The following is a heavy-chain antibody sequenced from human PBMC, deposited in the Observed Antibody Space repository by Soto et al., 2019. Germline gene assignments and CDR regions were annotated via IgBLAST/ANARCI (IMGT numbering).Heavy chain of an antibody. V-gene: IGHV3-13*01. CDR1: GFTFSSYD. Sequence: VGSLRLSCAASGFTFSSYDMHWVRQATGKGLEWVSAIGTAGDTYYPGSVKGRFTISRENAKNSLYLQMNSLRAGDTAVYYCARRLHYDFWSGSGYGMDVWGQGTTVTVS. D-gene: IGHD3-3*01. J-gene: IGHJ6*02. CDR2: IGTAGDT. CDR3: ARRLHYDFWSGSGYGMDV.